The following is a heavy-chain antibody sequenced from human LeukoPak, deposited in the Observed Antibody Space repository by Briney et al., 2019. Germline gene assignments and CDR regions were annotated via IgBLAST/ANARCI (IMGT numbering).Heavy chain of an antibody. CDR2: ITSSGDST. Sequence: GRSLRLSCAASGFTFSSYAMHWVRQSPRQGLEWVSAITSSGDSTYYADSVKGRFTISRDNSKNTLYLQMSSLRADDTAVYYCAALGPPIDFWGQGTLVTVSS. J-gene: IGHJ4*02. CDR1: GFTFSSYA. D-gene: IGHD7-27*01. CDR3: AALGPPIDF. V-gene: IGHV3-23*01.